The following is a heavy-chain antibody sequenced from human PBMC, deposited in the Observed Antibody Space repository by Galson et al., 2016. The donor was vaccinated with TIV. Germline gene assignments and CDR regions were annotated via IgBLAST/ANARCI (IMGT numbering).Heavy chain of an antibody. CDR2: INPSDGGT. Sequence: SGYTLTRYYIHWLRQAPGHGLEWMGIINPSDGGTTYAPKFQGRVTMTRDTSTATVYMELSGLRSEDTAIYYCARRFYFDYWGQGTLVTVSS. J-gene: IGHJ4*02. CDR3: ARRFYFDY. CDR1: GYTLTRYY. V-gene: IGHV1-46*01.